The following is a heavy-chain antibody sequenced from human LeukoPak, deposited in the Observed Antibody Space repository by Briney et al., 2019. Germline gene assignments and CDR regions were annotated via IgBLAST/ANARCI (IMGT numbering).Heavy chain of an antibody. CDR2: IRYDVSNK. CDR3: AKDPNYGSGSYYNVRYYYYGMDV. V-gene: IGHV3-30*02. CDR1: GFTFSSYG. Sequence: PGGSLRLSCAASGFTFSSYGMHWVRQAPGKGLEWVAFIRYDVSNKYYADSVKGRFTISRDNSKNTLYLQMNSLRAEDTAVYYCAKDPNYGSGSYYNVRYYYYGMDVWGQGTTVTVSS. J-gene: IGHJ6*02. D-gene: IGHD3-10*01.